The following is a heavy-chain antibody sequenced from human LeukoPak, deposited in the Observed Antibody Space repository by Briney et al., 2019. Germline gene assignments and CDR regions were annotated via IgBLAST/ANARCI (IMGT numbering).Heavy chain of an antibody. D-gene: IGHD4-17*01. CDR1: GGTFSSYA. CDR2: IIPIFGTA. V-gene: IGHV1-69*01. CDR3: ARVPYDDWEIVIRTLDI. Sequence: GSSVKVSCKASGGTFSSYAISWVRQAPGQGLEWMGGIIPIFGTANYAQKFQGRVTITADESTSTAYMELSSLRSEDTAVYYCARVPYDDWEIVIRTLDIWGQGTLVTVSS. J-gene: IGHJ3*02.